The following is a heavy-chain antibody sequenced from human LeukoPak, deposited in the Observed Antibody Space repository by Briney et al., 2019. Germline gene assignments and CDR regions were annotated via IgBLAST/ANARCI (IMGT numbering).Heavy chain of an antibody. J-gene: IGHJ4*02. V-gene: IGHV4-59*02. CDR2: AYYSGST. CDR3: AISYGGYVLDS. D-gene: IGHD5-12*01. Sequence: PSESLSLTCSVSGASVSNHYCTWIRQPPGKRLEWIGYAYYSGSTKYNASLKSRGTISVDTSKNQFSLRLNSVTAADTAVYYCAISYGGYVLDSWGQGTLVIVPS. CDR1: GASVSNHY.